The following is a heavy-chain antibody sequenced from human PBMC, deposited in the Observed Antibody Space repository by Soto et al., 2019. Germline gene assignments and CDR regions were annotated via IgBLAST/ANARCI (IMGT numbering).Heavy chain of an antibody. CDR3: ARARLDTPALDY. CDR2: ISYDGSNK. D-gene: IGHD2-2*01. Sequence: QVQLVESAGGVVQPGRSLRLSCAASGFTFSSYAMHWVRQAPGKGLEWVAVISYDGSNKYYADSVKGRFTISRDNSKNTRYLQMNSLRAEDTAVYYCARARLDTPALDYWGQGTLVTVSS. J-gene: IGHJ4*02. CDR1: GFTFSSYA. V-gene: IGHV3-30-3*01.